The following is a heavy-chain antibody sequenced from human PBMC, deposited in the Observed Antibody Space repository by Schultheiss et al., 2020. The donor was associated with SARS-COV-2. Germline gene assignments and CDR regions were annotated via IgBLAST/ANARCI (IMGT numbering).Heavy chain of an antibody. CDR1: GFTVSSNY. D-gene: IGHD6-13*01. CDR3: ARDASEQQLVPDYFDY. J-gene: IGHJ4*02. CDR2: ISSSSSTI. V-gene: IGHV3-48*01. Sequence: GESLKISCAASGFTVSSNYMSWVRQAPGKGLEWVSYISSSSSTIYYAVSVKGRFTISRDNAKNSLYLQMNSLRAEDTAVYYCARDASEQQLVPDYFDYWGQGTLVTVSS.